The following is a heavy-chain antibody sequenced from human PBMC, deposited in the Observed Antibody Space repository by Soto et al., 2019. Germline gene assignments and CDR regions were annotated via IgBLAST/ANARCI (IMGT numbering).Heavy chain of an antibody. V-gene: IGHV4-30-4*01. CDR3: VRTNYDYVWGSYRFDF. D-gene: IGHD3-16*02. CDR1: GGSISRGDYY. Sequence: SETLSLTCTVSGGSISRGDYYWIWIRHPPGKGLEWIGYISYSGNTYSNPSLQSRIIMSMNTSKNQFSLKLSSVTAADTAVYYCVRTNYDYVWGSYRFDFWGQGTLVTVSS. J-gene: IGHJ4*02. CDR2: ISYSGNT.